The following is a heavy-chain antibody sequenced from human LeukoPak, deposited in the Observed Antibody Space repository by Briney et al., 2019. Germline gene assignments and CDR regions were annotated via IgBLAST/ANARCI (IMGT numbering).Heavy chain of an antibody. CDR1: GGSFSGYY. V-gene: IGHV4-34*01. CDR3: ARGYWNYSY. CDR2: INHSGST. Sequence: SETLSLICAVYGGSFSGYYWSWIRQPPGKGLEWIGEINHSGSTNYNPSLKSRVTISVDTSKNQFSLKLSSVTAADTAVYYCARGYWNYSYWGQGTLVTVSS. J-gene: IGHJ4*02. D-gene: IGHD1-7*01.